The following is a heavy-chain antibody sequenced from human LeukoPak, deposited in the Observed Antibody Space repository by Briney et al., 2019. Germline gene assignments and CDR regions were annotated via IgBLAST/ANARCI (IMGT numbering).Heavy chain of an antibody. V-gene: IGHV1-2*02. CDR2: INPNSGGT. CDR1: GYTFTGYY. CDR3: ARDGRHRYYYDSSGFYGSWFDP. D-gene: IGHD3-22*01. Sequence: ASVKVSCKASGYTFTGYYMHWVRQAPGRGLEWMGWINPNSGGTNYAQKFQGRVTMTRDTSISTAYMELRSLRSDDTAVYYCARDGRHRYYYDSSGFYGSWFDPWGLGTLVTVSS. J-gene: IGHJ5*02.